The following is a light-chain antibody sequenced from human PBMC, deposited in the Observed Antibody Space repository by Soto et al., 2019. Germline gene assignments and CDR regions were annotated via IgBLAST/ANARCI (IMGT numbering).Light chain of an antibody. CDR3: QQSVSTPQT. V-gene: IGKV1-39*01. J-gene: IGKJ1*01. Sequence: DIQMAQSPSSLSASVGDRVTITCRTSQSIRNYLNWYQQKAGDAPKLLIYAASTLQPGVTSMFTGSGSGTDFTLTISSLQPEDFATHDRQQSVSTPQTFGPGTKVEIK. CDR1: QSIRNY. CDR2: AAS.